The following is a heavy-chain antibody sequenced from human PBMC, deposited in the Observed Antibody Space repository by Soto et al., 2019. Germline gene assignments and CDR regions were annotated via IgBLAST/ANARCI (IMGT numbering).Heavy chain of an antibody. CDR2: MTGSGGDI. J-gene: IGHJ4*02. V-gene: IGHV3-23*01. CDR1: GFSVSRYA. D-gene: IGHD2-21*02. CDR3: AKDAVYGDGLWLAGN. Sequence: PGGCLGLSCAACGFSVSRYAMMWFRQPPGKGQEWVAGMTGSGGDIRYADPVKGRFTISKDNSKNTLYLQMNSLRAEDTAIYYCAKDAVYGDGLWLAGNWGQGTLVTVSS.